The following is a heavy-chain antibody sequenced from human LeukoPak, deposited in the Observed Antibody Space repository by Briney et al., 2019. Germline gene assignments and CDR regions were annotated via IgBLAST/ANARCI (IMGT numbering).Heavy chain of an antibody. CDR2: MNPNSGNT. J-gene: IGHJ5*02. Sequence: ASVKVSCKASGYTFTSYDINWVRQATGQGLEWMGWMNPNSGNTGYAQKFQGRVTMTRNTSISTAYMELSSLRSEDTAVYYCARGPASYGDYGVDPWGQGTLVTVSS. CDR3: ARGPASYGDYGVDP. V-gene: IGHV1-8*01. D-gene: IGHD4-17*01. CDR1: GYTFTSYD.